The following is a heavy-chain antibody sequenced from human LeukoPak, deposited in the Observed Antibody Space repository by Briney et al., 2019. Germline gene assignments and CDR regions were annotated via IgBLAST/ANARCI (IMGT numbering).Heavy chain of an antibody. CDR2: INAGNGNT. CDR1: VDTFTSYA. V-gene: IGHV1-3*01. Sequence: ASVKVSCKASVDTFTSYAMHWVGQAPGQRLEWMGWINAGNGNTKYSQKFQGRVTITRDTSASTAYMELSSLRSEDTAVYYCARETGGSYSEFDYWGQGTLVTVSS. J-gene: IGHJ4*02. D-gene: IGHD1-26*01. CDR3: ARETGGSYSEFDY.